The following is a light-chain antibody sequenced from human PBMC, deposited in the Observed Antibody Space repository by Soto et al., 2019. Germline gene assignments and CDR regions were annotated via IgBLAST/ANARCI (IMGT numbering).Light chain of an antibody. Sequence: DLVMTQSPLSLSVTPGEPASISCRSSQSLLHSNGYTYLDWYLQKPGQSPQLLIYVASSRASGVPDRFSARGSGTDFTLTISRVEAEDVGVYYCMQALQTPVHFGQGTKLEI. CDR2: VAS. V-gene: IGKV2-28*01. CDR3: MQALQTPVH. J-gene: IGKJ2*01. CDR1: QSLLHSNGYTY.